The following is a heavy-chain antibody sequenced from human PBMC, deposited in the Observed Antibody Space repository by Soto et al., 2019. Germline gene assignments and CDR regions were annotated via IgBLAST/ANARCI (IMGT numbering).Heavy chain of an antibody. J-gene: IGHJ4*02. Sequence: SEARSRTWTVSGGSISSYYWSWIRQPAGKGLEWIGRIYTSGSTNYNPSLKRRVTMSVDTSKNQFSLKLSSVTAADTAVYYCARGRTEPVPVSGDFNYWGQGTLFTAPQ. D-gene: IGHD6-6*01. CDR1: GGSISSYY. CDR3: ARGRTEPVPVSGDFNY. CDR2: IYTSGST. V-gene: IGHV4-4*07.